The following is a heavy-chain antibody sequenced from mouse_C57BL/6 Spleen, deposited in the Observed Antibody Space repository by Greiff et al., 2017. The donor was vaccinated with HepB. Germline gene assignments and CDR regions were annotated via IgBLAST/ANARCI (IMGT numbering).Heavy chain of an antibody. D-gene: IGHD1-2*01. CDR2: INPGSGGT. CDR1: GYAFTNYL. V-gene: IGHV1-54*01. J-gene: IGHJ2*01. Sequence: QVQLQQSGAELVRPGTSVKVSCKASGYAFTNYLIEWVKQRPGQGLEWIGVINPGSGGTNYNEKFKGKATLTADKSSSTAYMQLSSLTSEDSAVYFCARDGFTTAYYFDYWGQGTTLTVSS. CDR3: ARDGFTTAYYFDY.